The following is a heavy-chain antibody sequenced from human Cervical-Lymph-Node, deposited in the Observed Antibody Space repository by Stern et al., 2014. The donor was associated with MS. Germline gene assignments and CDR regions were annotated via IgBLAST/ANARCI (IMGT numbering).Heavy chain of an antibody. D-gene: IGHD1-26*01. V-gene: IGHV4-59*11. CDR2: ISYRGST. Sequence: DQLVESGPGLVKPSETLSLLCTVSGGSINNHYWSWIRQSPGEGLEWIGYISYRGSTTYNPSLKSRVTISLDMSKNQISLKLTSVTAADTAVYYCAKFSGTYFPYYYDFWGQGALVAVPS. J-gene: IGHJ4*02. CDR3: AKFSGTYFPYYYDF. CDR1: GGSINNHY.